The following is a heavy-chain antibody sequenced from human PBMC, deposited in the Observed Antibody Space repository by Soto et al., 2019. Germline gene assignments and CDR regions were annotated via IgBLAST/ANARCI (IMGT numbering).Heavy chain of an antibody. V-gene: IGHV3-7*03. CDR3: ARPPHGMDV. Sequence: QPGGSLRLSCAASGFTLSSFWMTWVRHSPGKGLEWVASIKQDGSETYYVDSVKGRFTISRDNPKNTLYLQMNSLRVGDTAVYYCARPPHGMDVWGQGTTVTVS. CDR2: IKQDGSET. J-gene: IGHJ6*02. CDR1: GFTLSSFW.